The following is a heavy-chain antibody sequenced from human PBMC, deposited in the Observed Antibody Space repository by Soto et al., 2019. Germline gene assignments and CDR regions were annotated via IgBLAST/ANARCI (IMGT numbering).Heavy chain of an antibody. V-gene: IGHV1-69*02. Sequence: QVQLVQSGAEVKRPGSSVKVSCKASGDTFAFYSINWVRQAPGIGLEWMGRINPILSMSTYAQRFQGRVTMTAAKSTGTAYILLSRLRSEDTAMYYCATSYGSGYRAFDYWGQGALVTVSS. CDR1: GDTFAFYS. CDR3: ATSYGSGYRAFDY. D-gene: IGHD3-10*01. CDR2: INPILSMS. J-gene: IGHJ4*02.